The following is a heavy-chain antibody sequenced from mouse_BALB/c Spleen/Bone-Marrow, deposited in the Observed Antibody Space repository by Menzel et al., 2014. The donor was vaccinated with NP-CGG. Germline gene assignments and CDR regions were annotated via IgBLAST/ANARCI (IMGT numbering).Heavy chain of an antibody. Sequence: VQLQQSGAELVRPGVSVKISCRGSGYTFTDYAMHWVEQSHAKSLEWIGVISTYYGDASYNQKFKGKATMTVDKSSSTAYMELARLTSEESAIYYCAREGGNFPWFAYWGQGTLVTVSA. V-gene: IGHV1S137*01. D-gene: IGHD2-1*01. CDR1: GYTFTDYA. J-gene: IGHJ3*01. CDR3: AREGGNFPWFAY. CDR2: ISTYYGDA.